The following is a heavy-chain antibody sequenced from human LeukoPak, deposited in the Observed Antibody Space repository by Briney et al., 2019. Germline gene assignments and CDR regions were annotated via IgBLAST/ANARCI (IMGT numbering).Heavy chain of an antibody. D-gene: IGHD6-13*01. J-gene: IGHJ6*03. V-gene: IGHV4-38-2*01. CDR1: GYSISSGYY. Sequence: PSETLSLTCAVSGYSISSGYYWGWFRQPPGKGLEWIGCIFHSGNTYYNPSLKSRVSISVDTSKNHFSLKLTSVTAADSPVYYCARQGGSSSPYYYYYMDVWGKGTTVTVSS. CDR2: IFHSGNT. CDR3: ARQGGSSSPYYYYYMDV.